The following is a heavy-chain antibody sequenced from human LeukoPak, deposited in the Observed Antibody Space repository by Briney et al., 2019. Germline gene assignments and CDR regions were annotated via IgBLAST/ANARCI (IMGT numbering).Heavy chain of an antibody. Sequence: GGSLRLSCAASGFTFSSYAMSWVRQAPGKGLEWVSAISGSGGSTYYADSVKGRFTISRDNSKNTLYLQMNSLRAEGTAVYYCAKASITGTTLSAVGHWGQGTLVTVSS. J-gene: IGHJ4*02. CDR1: GFTFSSYA. V-gene: IGHV3-23*01. CDR2: ISGSGGST. CDR3: AKASITGTTLSAVGH. D-gene: IGHD1-7*01.